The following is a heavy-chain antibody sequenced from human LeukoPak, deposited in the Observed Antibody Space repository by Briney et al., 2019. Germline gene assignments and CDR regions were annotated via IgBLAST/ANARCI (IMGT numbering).Heavy chain of an antibody. J-gene: IGHJ4*02. V-gene: IGHV4-59*01. D-gene: IGHD3-9*01. Sequence: SETLSLTCTVSGGSISSYYWSWIRQPPGKGLEWIGYIYYSGSTNYNPSLKSRVTISVDTSKNQFSLKLSSVIAADTAVYYCARENDILTGIDYWGQGTLVTVSS. CDR2: IYYSGST. CDR1: GGSISSYY. CDR3: ARENDILTGIDY.